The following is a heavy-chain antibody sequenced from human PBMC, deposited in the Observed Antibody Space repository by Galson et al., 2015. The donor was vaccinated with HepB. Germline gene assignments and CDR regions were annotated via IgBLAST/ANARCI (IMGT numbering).Heavy chain of an antibody. CDR1: GYSFTSYW. CDR3: ARLSSSSGDDYYYYYMDV. CDR2: IDPSDSYT. Sequence: QSGAEVKKPGESLRISCKGSGYSFTSYWISWVRQMPGKGLEWMGRIDPSDSYTNYSPSFQGHVTISADKSISTAYLQWSSLKASDTAMYYCARLSSSSGDDYYYYYMDVWGKGTTVTVSS. J-gene: IGHJ6*03. D-gene: IGHD6-6*01. V-gene: IGHV5-10-1*01.